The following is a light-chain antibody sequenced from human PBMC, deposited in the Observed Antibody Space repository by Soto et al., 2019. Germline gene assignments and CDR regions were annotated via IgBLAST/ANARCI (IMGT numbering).Light chain of an antibody. J-gene: IGKJ5*01. CDR2: GAS. CDR1: QSLSSSF. V-gene: IGKV3-20*01. CDR3: QQYGNSPAIT. Sequence: EIVMTQSPGPLSVSPGEKATLSCRGSQSLSSSFLAWYQQKPGQAPRLLLYGASSRATGVPDRFSGSASRTDFTLTVSRLEPEDFAVYYCQQYGNSPAITFGQGTRLEIK.